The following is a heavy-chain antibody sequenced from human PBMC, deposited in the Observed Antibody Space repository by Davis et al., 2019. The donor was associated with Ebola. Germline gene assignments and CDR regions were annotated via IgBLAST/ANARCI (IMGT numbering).Heavy chain of an antibody. V-gene: IGHV4-59*11. CDR1: GDSLNSHY. CDR2: IYYSGST. D-gene: IGHD6-6*01. CDR3: ARSSIAARDYFDY. J-gene: IGHJ4*02. Sequence: PSETLSLTCTASGDSLNSHYWSWIRQPPGKGLEWIGYIYYSGSTNYNPSLKSRVTISVDTSKNQFSLKLSSVTAADTAVYYCARSSIAARDYFDYWGQGTLVTVSS.